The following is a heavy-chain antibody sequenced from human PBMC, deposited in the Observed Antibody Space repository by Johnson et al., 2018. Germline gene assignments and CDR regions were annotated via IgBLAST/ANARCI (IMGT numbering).Heavy chain of an antibody. CDR3: ASDYPPYDYGSGSGGMDG. D-gene: IGHD3-10*01. V-gene: IGHV3-9*01. CDR2: ISWNSGSI. Sequence: VQLVESGGGLVQPGRSLRLSCAASGFTFDDYAMHWVRQAPGKGLEWVSGISWNSGSIGYADSVKGRFTISRDNSKNTLYLQRNSLGDEDTAVYYCASDYPPYDYGSGSGGMDGWGQGTTVTVSS. J-gene: IGHJ6*02. CDR1: GFTFDDYA.